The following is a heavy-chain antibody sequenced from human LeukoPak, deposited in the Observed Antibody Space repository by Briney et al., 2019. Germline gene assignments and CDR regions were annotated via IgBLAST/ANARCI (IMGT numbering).Heavy chain of an antibody. D-gene: IGHD5-18*01. CDR2: ISPNSGGT. Sequence: ASVKVSCKASGYTFTGYYMHWVRQAPGQGLEWMGWISPNSGGTNYAQKFQGRVTMTRDTSISTAYMELSRLRSDDTAVYYCARALDTAMATTYDYWGQGTLVTVSS. J-gene: IGHJ4*02. CDR1: GYTFTGYY. CDR3: ARALDTAMATTYDY. V-gene: IGHV1-2*02.